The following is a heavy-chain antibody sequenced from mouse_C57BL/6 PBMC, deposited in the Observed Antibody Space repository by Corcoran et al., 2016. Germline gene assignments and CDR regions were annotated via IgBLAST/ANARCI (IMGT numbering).Heavy chain of an antibody. J-gene: IGHJ4*01. D-gene: IGHD1-1*01. CDR2: INPYNGGT. V-gene: IGHV1-19*01. CDR3: ARGKLLLPYAMDY. CDR1: GYTFTDYY. Sequence: EVQLQQSGPVLVKPGASVKMSCKASGYTFTDYYMNWVKQSHGKSLEWIGVINPYNGGTSYNQKFKGKATLTVDKSSSTAYMELNSLTSEDSAVYYCARGKLLLPYAMDYWGQGTSVTVSS.